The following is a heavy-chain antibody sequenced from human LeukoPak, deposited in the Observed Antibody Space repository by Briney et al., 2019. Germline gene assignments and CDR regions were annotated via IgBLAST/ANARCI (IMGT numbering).Heavy chain of an antibody. CDR3: ARDAETGSDYFEH. Sequence: SVKVSCKTSGGTFRTYAISWVRQAPGQGLEWMGNIIPLFGTTKYTEKLQGRVTTTADESTSTAYMELSSLRSEDTAIYYCARDAETGSDYFEHWGQGTLVTVSS. CDR2: IIPLFGTT. V-gene: IGHV1-69*13. J-gene: IGHJ4*02. CDR1: GGTFRTYA. D-gene: IGHD1-1*01.